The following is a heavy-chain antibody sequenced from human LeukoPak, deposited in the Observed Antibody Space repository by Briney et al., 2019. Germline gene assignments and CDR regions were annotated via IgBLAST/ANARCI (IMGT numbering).Heavy chain of an antibody. V-gene: IGHV4-39*07. J-gene: IGHJ5*02. Sequence: SETLSLTCTVSGGSISSYYWGWIRQPPGKGLEWIGSIYYSGSTYYNPSLKSRVTISVDTSKNQFSLKLSSVTAADTAVYYCAFFTYYYGSGSGAWGQGTLVTVSS. D-gene: IGHD3-10*01. CDR2: IYYSGST. CDR1: GGSISSYY. CDR3: AFFTYYYGSGSGA.